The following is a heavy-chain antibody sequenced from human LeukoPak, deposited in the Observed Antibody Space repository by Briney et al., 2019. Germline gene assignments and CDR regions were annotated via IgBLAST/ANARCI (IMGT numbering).Heavy chain of an antibody. D-gene: IGHD3-22*01. CDR1: GGSISSGGYY. J-gene: IGHJ4*02. V-gene: IGHV4-31*03. CDR2: IYDSGST. CDR3: ARVTMIVVVIDY. Sequence: SQTLSLTCTVSGGSISSGGYYWSWIRQHSGRGLEWIGYIYDSGSTYYNPSLRSRVTISVDTSKNHFSLKLSSVTAADTAVYYCARVTMIVVVIDYWGQGTLVTVSS.